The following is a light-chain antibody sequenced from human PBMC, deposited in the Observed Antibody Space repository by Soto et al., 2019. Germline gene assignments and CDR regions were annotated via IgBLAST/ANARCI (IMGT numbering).Light chain of an antibody. CDR1: QSISSW. J-gene: IGKJ4*01. CDR2: KAS. CDR3: QQYNSYPLT. Sequence: DIQMTQSPSTLSASVVDRFTITCRASQSISSWLAWYQQKPGKAPKLLIYKASSLESGVPSRFSGSGSGTEFTLTISSLQPDDFATYYCQQYNSYPLTFGGGTKVDIK. V-gene: IGKV1-5*03.